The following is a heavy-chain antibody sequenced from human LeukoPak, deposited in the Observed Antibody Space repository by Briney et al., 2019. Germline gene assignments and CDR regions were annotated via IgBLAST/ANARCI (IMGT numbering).Heavy chain of an antibody. CDR1: GGSFSGYY. D-gene: IGHD2-15*01. CDR2: INHSGST. J-gene: IGHJ6*02. CDR3: ARGPRQQRYCSRGSCSPGGHYYYGMDV. Sequence: PSETLSLTCTVYGGSFSGYYWSWIRQPPGKGLEWIGEINHSGSTTYNPSPKSRVTISVDTSKNQFSRKLSSVTAADTAVYYCARGPRQQRYCSRGSCSPGGHYYYGMDVWGQGTTVTVSS. V-gene: IGHV4-34*01.